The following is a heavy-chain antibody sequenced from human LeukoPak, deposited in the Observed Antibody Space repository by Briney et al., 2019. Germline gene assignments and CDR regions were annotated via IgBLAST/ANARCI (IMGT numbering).Heavy chain of an antibody. V-gene: IGHV3-23*01. CDR3: AKDGVGATTNFDS. D-gene: IGHD1-26*01. J-gene: IGHJ4*02. CDR1: GFTLSSYA. Sequence: GGSLRLSCAASGFTLSSYAMSWVRQPPGKGLEWVSAISGTGGNTYYADSVKGRFTISRDNSKNTLYLQMNSLRAEDTAVYYCAKDGVGATTNFDSWGQGTLVTVSS. CDR2: ISGTGGNT.